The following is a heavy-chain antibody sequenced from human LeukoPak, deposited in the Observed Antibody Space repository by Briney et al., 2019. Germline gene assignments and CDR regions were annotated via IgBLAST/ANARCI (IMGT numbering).Heavy chain of an antibody. V-gene: IGHV3-48*03. D-gene: IGHD3-3*01. CDR1: GFSFSSYE. CDR2: ISSTGTVI. CDR3: ARIPWSQTEHFQY. J-gene: IGHJ1*01. Sequence: GGSLRLSCAASGFSFSSYEMNWVRQAPGKGLDWVSYISSTGTVIYYADSVKGRFTISRDNAKNTLYLQMNSLRDEDTAVYYCARIPWSQTEHFQYWGQGTLVTVFS.